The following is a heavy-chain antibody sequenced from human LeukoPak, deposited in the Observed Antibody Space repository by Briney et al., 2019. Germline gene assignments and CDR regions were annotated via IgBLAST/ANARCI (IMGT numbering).Heavy chain of an antibody. CDR1: GGSISSSKR. Sequence: RPSETLSLTCAVAGGSISSSKRWSWVRQAPGKGLAWIGEIYHSGSTNYNPSLKSRVTISVDTSKNQFSLKLSSVTAADTAVYYCARGGLAALHDAFDIWGQGTMVTVSS. CDR3: ARGGLAALHDAFDI. D-gene: IGHD6-6*01. CDR2: IYHSGST. V-gene: IGHV4-4*02. J-gene: IGHJ3*02.